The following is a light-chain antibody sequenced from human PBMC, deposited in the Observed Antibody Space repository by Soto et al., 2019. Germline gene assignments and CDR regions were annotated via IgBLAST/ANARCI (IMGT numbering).Light chain of an antibody. CDR3: QQYNTYST. Sequence: DIQMTQSPSTLSASVGDRVTITCRASQSISSWLAWYQQKPGKAPKLLTYDASTLRSGVPSRFSGGGSGTEFNLTISSLQPDDFATYYCQQYNTYSTFGQGTRLEIK. J-gene: IGKJ5*01. V-gene: IGKV1-5*01. CDR1: QSISSW. CDR2: DAS.